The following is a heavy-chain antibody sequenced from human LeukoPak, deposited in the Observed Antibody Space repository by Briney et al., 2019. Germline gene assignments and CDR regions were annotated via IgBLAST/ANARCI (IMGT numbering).Heavy chain of an antibody. Sequence: SETLSLTCTVSGGSISNYYWSWIRQPPGKGLEWIGYVYYSGSTDYKPSLKSRVTISVDTSKNQFSLKLNSVTAADTAVYYCARGRSGSYYATDYWGQGTLVTVSS. J-gene: IGHJ4*02. V-gene: IGHV4-59*01. CDR2: VYYSGST. CDR3: ARGRSGSYYATDY. CDR1: GGSISNYY. D-gene: IGHD1-26*01.